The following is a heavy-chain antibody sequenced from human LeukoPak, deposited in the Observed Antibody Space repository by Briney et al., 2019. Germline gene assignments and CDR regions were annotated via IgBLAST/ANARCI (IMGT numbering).Heavy chain of an antibody. V-gene: IGHV4-4*07. CDR2: IYTSGST. CDR3: AREGLELWGENWFDP. Sequence: SETLSLTCTVSGGSISSYYWSWIRQPPGKGLEWIGRIYTSGSTNYNPSLTSRVTMSVDTSKNQFSLKPGTVTPAGTAVCYCAREGLELWGENWFDPWGQGTLVTVSS. CDR1: GGSISSYY. D-gene: IGHD1-7*01. J-gene: IGHJ5*02.